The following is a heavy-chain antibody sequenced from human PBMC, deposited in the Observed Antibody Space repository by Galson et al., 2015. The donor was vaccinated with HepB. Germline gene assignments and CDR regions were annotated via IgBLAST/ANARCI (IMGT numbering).Heavy chain of an antibody. J-gene: IGHJ2*01. Sequence: SLRLSCAASGFTFSSYGMHWVRQAPGKGLEWVAVISYDGSNKYYADSVKGRFTISRDNSKNTLYLQMDSLRAEDTAVYYCAKDLGDGGTPDWYFDLWGRGTLVTVSS. CDR1: GFTFSSYG. CDR2: ISYDGSNK. V-gene: IGHV3-30*18. D-gene: IGHD4-23*01. CDR3: AKDLGDGGTPDWYFDL.